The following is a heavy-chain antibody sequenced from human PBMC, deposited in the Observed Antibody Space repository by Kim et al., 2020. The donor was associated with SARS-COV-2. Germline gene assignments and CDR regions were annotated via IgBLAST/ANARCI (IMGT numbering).Heavy chain of an antibody. CDR2: IKQDGSEK. J-gene: IGHJ6*03. V-gene: IGHV3-7*01. Sequence: GGSLRLSCAASGFTFSSYWMSWVRQAPGKGLEWVANIKQDGSEKYYVDSVKGRFTISRDNAKNSLYLQMNSLRAEDTAVYYCARVLAGRNSSSNYYYMDVWGKGTTVTVSS. CDR3: ARVLAGRNSSSNYYYMDV. CDR1: GFTFSSYW. D-gene: IGHD6-6*01.